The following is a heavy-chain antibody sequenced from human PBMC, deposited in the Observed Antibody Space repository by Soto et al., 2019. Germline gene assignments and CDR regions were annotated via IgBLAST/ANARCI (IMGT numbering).Heavy chain of an antibody. CDR1: GGSFSGYY. CDR3: ARGQAGYGSGSYYNSLGYYYYYMDV. Sequence: QVQLQQWGAGLLKPSETLSLTCAVYGGSFSGYYWSWIRQPPGKGLEWIGEINHSGSTNYNPSLKSRGTISVDTSKNQFSLKLSSVTAADTAVYYCARGQAGYGSGSYYNSLGYYYYYMDVWGKGTTVTVSS. D-gene: IGHD3-10*01. V-gene: IGHV4-34*01. CDR2: INHSGST. J-gene: IGHJ6*03.